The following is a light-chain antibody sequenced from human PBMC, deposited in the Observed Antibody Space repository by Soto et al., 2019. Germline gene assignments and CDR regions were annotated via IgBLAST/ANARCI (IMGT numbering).Light chain of an antibody. Sequence: EIVLTQSPATLSLSPGERATLSCRASQSVSSYLAWYQQKPGQAPRLPIYDASNRATGIPARFRASGSGTDVTLTISSLEPEDFAVYYGQQRSNWPPPYTFGQGTKLEIK. J-gene: IGKJ2*01. CDR2: DAS. V-gene: IGKV3-11*01. CDR1: QSVSSY. CDR3: QQRSNWPPPYT.